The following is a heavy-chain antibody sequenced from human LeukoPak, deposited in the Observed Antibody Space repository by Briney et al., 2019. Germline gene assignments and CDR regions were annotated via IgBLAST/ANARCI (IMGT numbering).Heavy chain of an antibody. CDR2: IYYSGST. D-gene: IGHD3/OR15-3a*01. CDR1: GGXINSSSYY. V-gene: IGHV4-39*01. CDR3: ARQSGTGTLLDY. Sequence: SETLSLTCTVSGGXINSSSYYWGWIRQPPGKGLEWIGNIYYSGSTYYNPSLKSRVTISVDTSKNQFSLKLSSVTAADTAVYYCARQSGTGTLLDYWGQGTLVTVSS. J-gene: IGHJ4*02.